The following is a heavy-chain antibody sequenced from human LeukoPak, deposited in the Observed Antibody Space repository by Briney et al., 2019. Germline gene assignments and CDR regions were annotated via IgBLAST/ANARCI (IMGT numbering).Heavy chain of an antibody. J-gene: IGHJ4*02. CDR3: ARDSGYNAFDY. CDR2: INQDGSAK. D-gene: IGHD5-12*01. Sequence: GGSLRLSCADSGFLFSNSWMAWVRQAPGRGLEWLANINQDGSAKACVDSVKGRFTISRDNAKNSLYLQMNSLRAEDTAMYYCARDSGYNAFDYWGQGTLVTVSS. V-gene: IGHV3-7*05. CDR1: GFLFSNSW.